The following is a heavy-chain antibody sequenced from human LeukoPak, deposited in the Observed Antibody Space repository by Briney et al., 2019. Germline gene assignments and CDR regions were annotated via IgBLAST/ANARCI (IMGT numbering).Heavy chain of an antibody. CDR1: GGTLSGYA. CDR2: IIPIYGTP. CDR3: ARDPPYYDYVGYFYSPPPSDH. Sequence: SVTVSCKASGGTLSGYAISWVRQAPGQGLEWMGGIIPIYGTPHSAQKFQGRVTITTDESTSTAFMDLSSLRSEDTAVYYCARDPPYYDYVGYFYSPPPSDHWGQGTLVTVSS. V-gene: IGHV1-69*05. J-gene: IGHJ4*02. D-gene: IGHD3-22*01.